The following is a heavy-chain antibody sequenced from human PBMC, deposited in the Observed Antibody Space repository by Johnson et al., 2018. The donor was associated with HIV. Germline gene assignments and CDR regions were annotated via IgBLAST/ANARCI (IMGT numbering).Heavy chain of an antibody. V-gene: IGHV3-30*02. CDR3: AKDLVVVTARGAFDI. Sequence: QVQLVESGGGVVQPGGSLRLSCAASGFTFDDYTMHWVRQAPGKGLEWVAFIRYDGSNKYFADSVKGRFTISRDNSKNTRYLQMNSLRAEDTAVYYCAKDLVVVTARGAFDIWGQGTMVTVSS. D-gene: IGHD2-21*02. J-gene: IGHJ3*02. CDR2: IRYDGSNK. CDR1: GFTFDDYT.